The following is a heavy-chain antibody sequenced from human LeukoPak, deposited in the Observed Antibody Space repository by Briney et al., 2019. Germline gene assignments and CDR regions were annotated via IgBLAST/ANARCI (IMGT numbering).Heavy chain of an antibody. V-gene: IGHV3-9*01. Sequence: GRSLRLSCAASGFTFDDYAMHWVRQAPGKGLEWVSGTSWNSGSIGYADSVKGRFTISRDNAKNSLYLQMNSLRAEDTALYYCAKDVSSSWYADGVNWFDPWGQGTLVTVSS. CDR2: TSWNSGSI. CDR3: AKDVSSSWYADGVNWFDP. CDR1: GFTFDDYA. J-gene: IGHJ5*02. D-gene: IGHD6-13*01.